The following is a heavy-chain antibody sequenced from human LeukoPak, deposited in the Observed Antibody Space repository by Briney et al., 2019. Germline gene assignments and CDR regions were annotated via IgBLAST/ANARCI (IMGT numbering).Heavy chain of an antibody. D-gene: IGHD3-10*01. J-gene: IGHJ5*02. Sequence: GGSLRLSCAASGFTFSSYWMSWVRQAPGKGLEWVANIKQDGSEKYYVDSVKGRFTISRDNAKNSLYLQMNSLRAEDTAVYYCARDWADYYGSGSPAPWGQGTLVTVSS. CDR3: ARDWADYYGSGSPAP. CDR2: IKQDGSEK. CDR1: GFTFSSYW. V-gene: IGHV3-7*01.